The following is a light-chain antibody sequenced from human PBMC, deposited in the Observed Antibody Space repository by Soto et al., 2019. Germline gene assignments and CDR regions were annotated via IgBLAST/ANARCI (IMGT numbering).Light chain of an antibody. CDR1: HNDIGTYDY. CDR3: SSFTSIRIYV. Sequence: QSALTQPTSVSGSPGQSITISCTGNHNDIGTYDYVSWYQQHPGRSPRLLIHGVTTRPSGISDRFSASKSCLTASLTISGIQCEDEADYYCSSFTSIRIYVFG. J-gene: IGLJ1*01. V-gene: IGLV2-14*03. CDR2: GVT.